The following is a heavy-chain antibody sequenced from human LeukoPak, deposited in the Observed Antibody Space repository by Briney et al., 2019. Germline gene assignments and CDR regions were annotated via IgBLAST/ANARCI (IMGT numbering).Heavy chain of an antibody. J-gene: IGHJ4*02. CDR2: ISSDGSST. Sequence: GGSLRLSCAASGFTFSSYGMHWVRQAPGKGLVWVSRISSDGSSTSFADSVKGRFTISRDNAENTLYLHMNSLRDEDTAVYFCARGPPDGSGSYYPGDYWGQGTLVTVSS. CDR3: ARGPPDGSGSYYPGDY. CDR1: GFTFSSYG. V-gene: IGHV3-74*01. D-gene: IGHD3-10*01.